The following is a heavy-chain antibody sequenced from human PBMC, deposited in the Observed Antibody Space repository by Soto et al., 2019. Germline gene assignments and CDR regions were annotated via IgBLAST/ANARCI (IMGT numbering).Heavy chain of an antibody. V-gene: IGHV1-69*04. D-gene: IGHD1-26*01. Sequence: ASVKVSCKASGDTFSSYTISWVRQAPGQGLEWMGRIIPMLGITNYAQKFQGRVTITADKSTTTAYMELSSLSSEDTAVYYCARDLYSGSSHNFDYWGQGTLVTVSS. J-gene: IGHJ4*02. CDR2: IIPMLGIT. CDR1: GDTFSSYT. CDR3: ARDLYSGSSHNFDY.